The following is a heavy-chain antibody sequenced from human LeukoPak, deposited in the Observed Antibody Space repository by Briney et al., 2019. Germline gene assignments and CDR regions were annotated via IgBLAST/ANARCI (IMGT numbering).Heavy chain of an antibody. CDR2: IYYSGST. Sequence: NPSETLSLTCTVSGGSISSYYWSWIRQPPGKGLEWIGYIYYSGSTNYNPSLKSRVTVSVDTPKNQFSLKLSSVTAADTAVYYCARDSVQVVTAAHYYYYGMDVWGQGTTVTVSS. J-gene: IGHJ6*02. V-gene: IGHV4-59*01. CDR3: ARDSVQVVTAAHYYYYGMDV. CDR1: GGSISSYY. D-gene: IGHD2-21*02.